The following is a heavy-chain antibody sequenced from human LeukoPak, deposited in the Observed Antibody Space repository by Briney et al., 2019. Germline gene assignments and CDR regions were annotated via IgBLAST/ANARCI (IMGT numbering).Heavy chain of an antibody. D-gene: IGHD6-19*01. CDR1: GYTFTGYY. CDR2: INPNSGDT. Sequence: ASVKVSCKASGYTFTGYYMHWVRQAPGQGLEWMGWINPNSGDTNYAQKFQGRVTMTRDTSISTAYMELSRLRSDDTAVYYCARRLVDRAFDIWGQGTMVTVSS. V-gene: IGHV1-2*02. CDR3: ARRLVDRAFDI. J-gene: IGHJ3*02.